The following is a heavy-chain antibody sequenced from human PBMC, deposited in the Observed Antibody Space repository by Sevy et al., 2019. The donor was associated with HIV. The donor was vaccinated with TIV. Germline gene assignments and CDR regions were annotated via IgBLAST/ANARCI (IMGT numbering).Heavy chain of an antibody. D-gene: IGHD3-16*01. J-gene: IGHJ3*02. CDR2: ISGSGGST. CDR3: AKDHPQKLRLGESTRDGASDI. CDR1: GFTFNNYA. V-gene: IGHV3-23*01. Sequence: GGSLRLSCAASGFTFNNYALNWVRQAPGRGLEWVSEISGSGGSTYYADSVKGRFTISRDNSKTTLYLQMDSLRVEDTAVYYCAKDHPQKLRLGESTRDGASDIWGQGTTVTVSS.